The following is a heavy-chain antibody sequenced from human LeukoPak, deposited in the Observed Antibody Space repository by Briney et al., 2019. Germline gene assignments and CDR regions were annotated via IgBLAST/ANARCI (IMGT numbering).Heavy chain of an antibody. CDR2: ISDSAGTT. Sequence: RGSLRLSCAASGFTFNTYAMNWVRQAPGRGLEWVSAISDSAGTTYYADSVKGRFTISRDNSKNTLYLQMNSLRAEDTAVYYRARPYWGSYRLRAPDYWGQGTLVTVSS. J-gene: IGHJ4*02. V-gene: IGHV3-23*01. D-gene: IGHD3-16*02. CDR1: GFTFNTYA. CDR3: ARPYWGSYRLRAPDY.